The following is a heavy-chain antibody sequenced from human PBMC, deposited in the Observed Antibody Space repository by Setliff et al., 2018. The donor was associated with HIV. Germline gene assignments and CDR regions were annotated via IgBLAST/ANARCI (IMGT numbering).Heavy chain of an antibody. CDR3: ATRTDYYYYYYMDV. CDR1: GGTFSSYA. V-gene: IGHV1-69*13. J-gene: IGHJ6*03. CDR2: IIPIFGTA. Sequence: SVKVSCKASGGTFSSYAISWVQQAPGQGLEWMGGIIPIFGTANYAQKFQGRVTITADESTSTAYMELSSLRSEDTAVYYCATRTDYYYYYYMDVWGKGTTVTVSS.